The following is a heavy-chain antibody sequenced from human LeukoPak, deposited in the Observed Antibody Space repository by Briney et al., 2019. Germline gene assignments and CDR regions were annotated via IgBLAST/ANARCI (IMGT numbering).Heavy chain of an antibody. D-gene: IGHD2-2*01. Sequence: SGGSLRLSCAASGFTFSSYAMSWVRQAPGKGLEWVSAISGSGGSTYYADSVKGRFTISRDNSKNTLYLQMNSLRAEDTAVYYCAKVSDIVVVPAASFDYWGQGTLVTVSS. CDR2: ISGSGGST. V-gene: IGHV3-23*01. CDR1: GFTFSSYA. CDR3: AKVSDIVVVPAASFDY. J-gene: IGHJ4*02.